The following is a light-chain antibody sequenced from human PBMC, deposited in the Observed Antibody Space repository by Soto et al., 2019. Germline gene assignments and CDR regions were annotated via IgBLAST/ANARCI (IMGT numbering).Light chain of an antibody. CDR3: QQYHTWPIT. CDR1: QSVSSSY. Sequence: EIVLTQSPGTLSLSPGERATLSCRASQSVSSSYLAWYQQKPGQAPRLLIYGASSRAADIPARFSGSGSGTEFTLTISSLQSEDCAIYYCQQYHTWPITFGGGTKVDIK. J-gene: IGKJ4*01. CDR2: GAS. V-gene: IGKV3-20*01.